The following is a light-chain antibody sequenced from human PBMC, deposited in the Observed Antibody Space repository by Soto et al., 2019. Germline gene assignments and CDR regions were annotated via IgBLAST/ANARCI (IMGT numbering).Light chain of an antibody. CDR2: GTS. V-gene: IGKV3-15*01. J-gene: IGKJ1*01. CDR3: QQYNNWPRT. Sequence: IALTQSPATLSLSLGERVTLSCRASQSVNSNLAWYQQKAGQAPRLLIYGTSTRDTGIPARFSGSGSGTDFTLTISSLQFEDFAVYYCQQYNNWPRTFGQGTKVDIK. CDR1: QSVNSN.